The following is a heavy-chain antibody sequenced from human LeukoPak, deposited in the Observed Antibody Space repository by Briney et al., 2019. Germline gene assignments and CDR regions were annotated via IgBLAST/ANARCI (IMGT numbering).Heavy chain of an antibody. V-gene: IGHV3-74*01. CDR2: INSDGSST. Sequence: GGSLRLSCAASGFTFSSYWMHWVRQAPGKGLVWVSRINSDGSSTSYADSVKGRFTISRDNAKNTLYLQMNSLRAEDTAVYYCARSYCGGDCYFNYYGMDVWGQGTTVTVSS. D-gene: IGHD2-21*02. CDR3: ARSYCGGDCYFNYYGMDV. J-gene: IGHJ6*02. CDR1: GFTFSSYW.